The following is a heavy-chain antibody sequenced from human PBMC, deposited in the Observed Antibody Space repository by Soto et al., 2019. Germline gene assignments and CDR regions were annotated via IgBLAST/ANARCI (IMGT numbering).Heavy chain of an antibody. Sequence: GGSLRLSCAASGFTFDDYAMHWVRQAPGKGLEWVSGISWNSGSIGYADSVKGRFTISRDNAKNSLYLQMNSLRAEDTALYYCAKDVSGWAGDPGAFDYWGQGTLVTVSS. D-gene: IGHD3-10*01. CDR1: GFTFDDYA. CDR3: AKDVSGWAGDPGAFDY. J-gene: IGHJ4*02. V-gene: IGHV3-9*01. CDR2: ISWNSGSI.